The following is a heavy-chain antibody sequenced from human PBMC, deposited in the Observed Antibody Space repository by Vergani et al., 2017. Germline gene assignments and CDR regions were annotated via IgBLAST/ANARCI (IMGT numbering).Heavy chain of an antibody. J-gene: IGHJ4*02. CDR3: ATIGYRRWGYCFDY. V-gene: IGHV4-4*02. Sequence: QVQLQESGPGLVKPSETLYLTCAVTGDSISSNNYWTWVRQPPEKGLECIGEICHTEDTKYRTSLKSRVTVSVDESRNLFSLRLNAVTAADTAVDYGATIGYRRWGYCFDYWGQGILVTVSS. D-gene: IGHD2-2*02. CDR1: GDSISSNNY. CDR2: ICHTEDT.